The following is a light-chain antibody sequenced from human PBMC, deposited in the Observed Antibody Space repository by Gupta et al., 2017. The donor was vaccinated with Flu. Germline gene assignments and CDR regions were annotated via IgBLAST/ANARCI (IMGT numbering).Light chain of an antibody. J-gene: IGKJ2*03. CDR2: AAS. CDR3: QQSYKGLS. Sequence: DIQMTPSPSSLSASVGDRVTITCRASQSISSYLNWYQQKPGKAPKLLIYAASSLQSGVPSRFSGSGSGTDFTLTISSLQPEDFATYYCQQSYKGLSFGQGTKLEIK. V-gene: IGKV1-39*01. CDR1: QSISSY.